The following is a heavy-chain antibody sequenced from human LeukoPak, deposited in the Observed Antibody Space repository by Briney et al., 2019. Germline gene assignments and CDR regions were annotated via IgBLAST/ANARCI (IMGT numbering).Heavy chain of an antibody. CDR1: GGSINSYY. J-gene: IGHJ4*02. V-gene: IGHV4-4*07. D-gene: IGHD6-13*01. CDR3: ARYIAAAGSVDY. Sequence: DPSETLSLTCTVSGGSINSYYWSWIRQPAGKGLEWIGRIYTSGSTNYNPSLKSRVTISVDTSKNQFSLKLSSVTAADTAVYYCARYIAAAGSVDYWGQGTLVTVSS. CDR2: IYTSGST.